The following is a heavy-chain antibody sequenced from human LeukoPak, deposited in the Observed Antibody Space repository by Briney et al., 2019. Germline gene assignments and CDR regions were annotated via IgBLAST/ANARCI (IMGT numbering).Heavy chain of an antibody. J-gene: IGHJ6*03. CDR1: GYTFTSYD. V-gene: IGHV1-8*03. Sequence: ASVKVSCKASGYTFTSYDINWVRQATGQGLEWMGWMNPNSGNTGYAQKFQGRVTITRNTSISTAYMELSSLRSEDTAVYYCARGGRSGPLQYFDWLSIPHYYYMDVWGKGTTVTVSS. CDR3: ARGGRSGPLQYFDWLSIPHYYYMDV. D-gene: IGHD3-9*01. CDR2: MNPNSGNT.